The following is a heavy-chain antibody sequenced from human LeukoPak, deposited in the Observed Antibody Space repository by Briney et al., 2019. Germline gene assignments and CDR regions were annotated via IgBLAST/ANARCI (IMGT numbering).Heavy chain of an antibody. CDR3: ARESTAGYNSSWYGFRN. V-gene: IGHV3-7*01. CDR1: GFTFSGYW. D-gene: IGHD6-13*01. J-gene: IGHJ1*01. Sequence: GALRLSCAASGFTFSGYWMSWVRQAPGKGLEWVANINQDRSEKYYVDSVKGRFTISRDNAKNSLFLQMGSLRVEDTAVYYCARESTAGYNSSWYGFRNWGQGTLVSVSS. CDR2: INQDRSEK.